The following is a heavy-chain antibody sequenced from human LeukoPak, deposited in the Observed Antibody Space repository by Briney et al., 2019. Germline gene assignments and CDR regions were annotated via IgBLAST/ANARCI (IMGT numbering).Heavy chain of an antibody. Sequence: PGGSLRLSCAASGFTFNSYWMHWVRQAPGKGLVWVSLFKTDGSTTRYADSVKGRFAIPRDNAKNTLYLQMNSLRAEDTAVYYCARSTSQGFDYWGQGTPVIVSS. CDR2: FKTDGSTT. CDR1: GFTFNSYW. CDR3: ARSTSQGFDY. J-gene: IGHJ4*02. V-gene: IGHV3-74*01.